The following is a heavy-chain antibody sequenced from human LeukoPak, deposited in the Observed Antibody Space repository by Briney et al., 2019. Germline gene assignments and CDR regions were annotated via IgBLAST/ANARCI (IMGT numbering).Heavy chain of an antibody. J-gene: IGHJ4*02. CDR3: ARDIGGRQLATFDY. V-gene: IGHV1-2*02. CDR2: INPNSGGT. Sequence: ASVKVSCKASGYTFTGYYMHWVRQAPGQGLEWMGWINPNSGGTNYAQKFQGRVTMTRDTSISTAYMELSRLRSDDTAVYYCARDIGGRQLATFDYWGQGTLVTVSS. CDR1: GYTFTGYY. D-gene: IGHD6-13*01.